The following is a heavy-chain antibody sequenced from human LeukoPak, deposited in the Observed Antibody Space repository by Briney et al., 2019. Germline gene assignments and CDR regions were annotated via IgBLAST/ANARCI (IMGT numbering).Heavy chain of an antibody. CDR2: ISGSGGST. V-gene: IGHV3-23*01. D-gene: IGHD6-19*01. CDR3: AKATRRSEYSSGWYLFDC. Sequence: QPGGSLRLSCTASGFTFSSCGMSWVRQAPGKGLEWVSAISGSGGSTYYADSVKGRFTISRDNSKNTLYLQMNSLRAGDEAVYYCAKATRRSEYSSGWYLFDCWGRGTVVTVSS. CDR1: GFTFSSCG. J-gene: IGHJ4*02.